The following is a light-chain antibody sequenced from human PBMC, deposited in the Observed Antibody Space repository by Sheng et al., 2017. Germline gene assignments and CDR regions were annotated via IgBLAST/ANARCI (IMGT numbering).Light chain of an antibody. CDR3: QQYGSSPRT. J-gene: IGKJ1*01. CDR1: QIVSSSY. V-gene: IGKV3D-20*01. CDR2: DAS. Sequence: EIVLTQSPATLSLSPGERATLSCGASQIVSSSYLAWYQQKPGLAPRLLIYDASNRATGIPDRFSGSGSGTDFTLTISRLEPEDFAVYYCQQYGSSPRTFGQGTKVEIK.